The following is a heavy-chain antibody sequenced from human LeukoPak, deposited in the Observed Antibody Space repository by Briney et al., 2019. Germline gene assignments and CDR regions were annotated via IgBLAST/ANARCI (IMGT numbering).Heavy chain of an antibody. Sequence: GRSLRLSCAASGFTFSSYAISWVRQAPGKWLEWVSAISGSGGSTYSADSVKGRFTITRDNSKNTLYLQINSLRAEDTAVYYCACVGFTNYAFDIWGQGTMVTVSS. D-gene: IGHD2-8*01. CDR2: ISGSGGST. J-gene: IGHJ3*02. CDR1: GFTFSSYA. CDR3: ACVGFTNYAFDI. V-gene: IGHV3-23*01.